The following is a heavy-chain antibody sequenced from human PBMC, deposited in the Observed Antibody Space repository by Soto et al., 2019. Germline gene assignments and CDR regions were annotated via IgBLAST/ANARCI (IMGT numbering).Heavy chain of an antibody. CDR3: ANGGATIGEAYFDF. D-gene: IGHD5-12*01. J-gene: IGHJ4*02. Sequence: EVQLLESGGGLVQPGGSLRLSCAASGFIFSSYAMSWVRQAPGKGLEWVSTISGSGGSTYYADSVKGRFTISRDKSKNTLYEQMNSLSAEAAALYYCANGGATIGEAYFDFWGQGTLVTVSS. CDR2: ISGSGGST. V-gene: IGHV3-23*01. CDR1: GFIFSSYA.